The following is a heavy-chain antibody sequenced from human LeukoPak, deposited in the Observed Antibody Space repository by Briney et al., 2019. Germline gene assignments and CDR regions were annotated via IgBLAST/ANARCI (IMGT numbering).Heavy chain of an antibody. CDR1: GFTFSSYA. D-gene: IGHD6-19*01. CDR2: ISGSGGST. V-gene: IGHV3-23*01. CDR3: AKDPTVLPIAVAGDWFDP. J-gene: IGHJ5*02. Sequence: GGSLRLSCAASGFTFSSYAMSWVRQAPGKGLEWVSAISGSGGSTYYADSVKGRFTISRDNSKNTLYLQMNSLRAEDTAVYYCAKDPTVLPIAVAGDWFDPWGQGTLVTVSS.